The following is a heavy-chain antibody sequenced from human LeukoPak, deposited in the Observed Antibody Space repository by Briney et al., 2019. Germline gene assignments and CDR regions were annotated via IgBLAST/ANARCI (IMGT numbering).Heavy chain of an antibody. CDR3: ARDTNDGFGAFDI. J-gene: IGHJ3*02. CDR1: GFTFSSYS. Sequence: QSGGPLRLSCAASGFTFSSYSMNWVRQAPGKGLECVSYISSSSSTIYYADSVKGRFTISRDNSKNTLYLQMNSLRAADTAVYYCARDTNDGFGAFDIWGQGTMVTVSS. D-gene: IGHD1-1*01. V-gene: IGHV3-48*01. CDR2: ISSSSSTI.